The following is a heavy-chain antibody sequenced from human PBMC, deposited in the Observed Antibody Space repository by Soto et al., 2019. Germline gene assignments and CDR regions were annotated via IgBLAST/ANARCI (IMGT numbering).Heavy chain of an antibody. CDR2: INPSGGST. V-gene: IGHV1-46*01. CDR3: AGGSGTTPHDYYGMDV. CDR1: GYTFTSYY. Sequence: QVQLVQSGAEVKKPGASVKVSCKASGYTFTSYYMHWVRQAPGQGLEWMGIINPSGGSTSYAQKFQGRVTMTRDTSTSTVYMELSSPRSEDTAVYYCAGGSGTTPHDYYGMDVWGQGTTVTVSS. D-gene: IGHD1-7*01. J-gene: IGHJ6*02.